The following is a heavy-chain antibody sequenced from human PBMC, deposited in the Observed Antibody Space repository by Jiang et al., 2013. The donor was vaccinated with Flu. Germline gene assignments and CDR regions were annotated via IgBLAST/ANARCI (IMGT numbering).Heavy chain of an antibody. V-gene: IGHV1-24*01. J-gene: IGHJ5*02. Sequence: SGAEVKKPGASVKVSCKVSGYTLTELSMHWVRQAPGKGLEWMGGFDPEDGETIYAQKFQGRVTMTEDTSTDTAYMELSSLRSEDTAVYYCATTSPFYDSSGYYWFDPWGQGALVTVSS. CDR1: GYTLTELS. D-gene: IGHD3-22*01. CDR3: ATTSPFYDSSGYYWFDP. CDR2: FDPEDGET.